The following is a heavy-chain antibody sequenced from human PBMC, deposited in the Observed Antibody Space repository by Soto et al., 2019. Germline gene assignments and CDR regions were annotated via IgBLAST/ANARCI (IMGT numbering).Heavy chain of an antibody. CDR2: IKTNTEGGTT. CDR1: GLTISNAW. Sequence: EVQLVESGGGFIYPWGSLRLSCAASGLTISNAWMNRVRQAPGKGLEWVGRIKTNTEGGTTHYAAAVKGRFTVSRDDSKNTLYLQMNSLKTEDTAVYYCTTGSVEGVWGQGTTVTVSS. J-gene: IGHJ6*02. V-gene: IGHV3-15*07. D-gene: IGHD2-15*01. CDR3: TTGSVEGV.